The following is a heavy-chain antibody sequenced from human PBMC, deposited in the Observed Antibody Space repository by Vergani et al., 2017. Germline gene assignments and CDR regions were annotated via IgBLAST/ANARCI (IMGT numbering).Heavy chain of an antibody. V-gene: IGHV1-2*04. CDR1: GYTFTGYY. CDR2: INPNNGGT. J-gene: IGHJ3*02. CDR3: ATTGNHDAFDI. Sequence: QVQLVQSGAEVKKPGASVKVSCKASGYTFTGYYMHWVRQAPGQGLEWMGWINPNNGGTNYAQKFQGWVTMTRDTSISTAYMELSRLRSDDTAVYYCATTGNHDAFDIWGQGTMVTVSS. D-gene: IGHD7-27*01.